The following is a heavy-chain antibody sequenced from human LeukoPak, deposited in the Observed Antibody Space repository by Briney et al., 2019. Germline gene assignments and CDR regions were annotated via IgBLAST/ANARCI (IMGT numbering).Heavy chain of an antibody. D-gene: IGHD6-13*01. CDR1: GGSFSGYY. Sequence: SETLSLTCAVYGGSFSGYYWSWIRQPPGKGLEWIGEINHSGSTNYNPSLKSRVTISVDTSKNQFSLKLSSVTAADTAVYYCARDLGYSSSWYEGDYWGQGTLVTVSS. J-gene: IGHJ4*02. CDR3: ARDLGYSSSWYEGDY. CDR2: INHSGST. V-gene: IGHV4-34*01.